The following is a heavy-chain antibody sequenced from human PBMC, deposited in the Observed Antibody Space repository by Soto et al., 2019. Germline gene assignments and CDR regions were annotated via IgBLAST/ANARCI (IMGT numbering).Heavy chain of an antibody. CDR2: IYYSGST. J-gene: IGHJ6*03. Sequence: SETLSLTCTVSGGSISSYYWSWIRQPPGKGLEWIGYIYYSGSTNYNPSLKGRVTISVDTSKNQFSLKLSSVTAADTAVYYCARQASDYDILTGYSNYYYYYMDVWGKGTTVTVSS. CDR3: ARQASDYDILTGYSNYYYYYMDV. CDR1: GGSISSYY. V-gene: IGHV4-59*08. D-gene: IGHD3-9*01.